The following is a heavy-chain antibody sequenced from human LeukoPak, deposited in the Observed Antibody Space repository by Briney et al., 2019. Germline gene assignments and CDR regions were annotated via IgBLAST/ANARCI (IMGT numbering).Heavy chain of an antibody. Sequence: SETLSLTCTVSGGSISSYYWSWIRQPPGEGLEWIGYIYYSGSTNYNPYLKSRFTISVETSKNQFSLKLSSVTAADTAVYYCARYSSGWYLGSTFDYWGQGTLVTVSS. V-gene: IGHV4-59*01. CDR2: IYYSGST. D-gene: IGHD6-19*01. CDR1: GGSISSYY. CDR3: ARYSSGWYLGSTFDY. J-gene: IGHJ4*02.